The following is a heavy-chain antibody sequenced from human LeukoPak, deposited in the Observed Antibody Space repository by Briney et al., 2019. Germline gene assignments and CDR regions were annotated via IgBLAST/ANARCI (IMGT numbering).Heavy chain of an antibody. Sequence: PGGSMRLSSAASGFTFSSYGMHWVRQAPGKGLEWVAFIRYDGSNKYYADSVKGRFTISRDNSKNTLYLQMNSLRAEDTAVYYCAKDFCSSTSCYLGYYYMDVWGKGTTVTISS. CDR3: AKDFCSSTSCYLGYYYMDV. CDR2: IRYDGSNK. CDR1: GFTFSSYG. D-gene: IGHD2-2*01. J-gene: IGHJ6*03. V-gene: IGHV3-30*02.